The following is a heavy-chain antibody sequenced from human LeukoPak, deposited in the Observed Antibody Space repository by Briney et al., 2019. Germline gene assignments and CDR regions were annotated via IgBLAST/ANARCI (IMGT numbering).Heavy chain of an antibody. V-gene: IGHV4-59*01. J-gene: IGHJ4*02. CDR2: IYYSGST. CDR3: ARGDIVVVPADVYLDY. D-gene: IGHD2-2*01. CDR1: GGSISSYY. Sequence: LETLSLTCTVSGGSISSYYWSWIRQPPGKGLEWIGYIYYSGSTNYNPSLKSRVTISVDTSKNQFSLKLSSVTAADTAVYYCARGDIVVVPADVYLDYWGQGTLVTVSS.